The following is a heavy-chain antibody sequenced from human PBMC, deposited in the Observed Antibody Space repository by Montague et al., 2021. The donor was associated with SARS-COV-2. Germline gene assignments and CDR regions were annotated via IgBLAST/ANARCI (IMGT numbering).Heavy chain of an antibody. D-gene: IGHD6-13*01. V-gene: IGHV3-21*01. CDR2: ISSSSSYI. CDR3: VRPRYIAAAGPEYFQH. CDR1: GLTYSSYS. J-gene: IGHJ1*01. Sequence: SLRLSCAASGLTYSSYSMNWVRQAPGKGLEWVSSISSSSSYIYYADSVKGRFTISRDNAKNSLYLQMNSLRAEDTAVYYCVRPRYIAAAGPEYFQHWGQGTLVTVSS.